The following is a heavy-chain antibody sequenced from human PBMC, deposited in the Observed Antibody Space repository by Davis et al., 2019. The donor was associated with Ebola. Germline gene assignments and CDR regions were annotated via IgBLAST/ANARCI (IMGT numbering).Heavy chain of an antibody. D-gene: IGHD2-21*02. CDR2: IYYSGST. J-gene: IGHJ5*02. V-gene: IGHV4-59*08. Sequence: MPSETLSLTCTVSGGSISSYYWSWIRQPPGKGLEWIGYIYYSGSTNYNPSLKSRVTISVDTSKNQFSLKLSSVTAADTAVYYCARGSDPVVTAIPGWFDPWGQGTLVTVSS. CDR3: ARGSDPVVTAIPGWFDP. CDR1: GGSISSYY.